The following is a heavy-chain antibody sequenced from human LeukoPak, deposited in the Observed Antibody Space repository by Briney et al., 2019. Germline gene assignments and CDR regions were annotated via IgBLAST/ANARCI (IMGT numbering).Heavy chain of an antibody. CDR2: IYHSGST. V-gene: IGHV4-59*08. D-gene: IGHD6-13*01. CDR3: TRHYSSSWPGYYYYYYMDV. J-gene: IGHJ6*03. CDR1: GGSISSYY. Sequence: PSETLSLTCTVSGGSISSYYWSWIRQPPGKGLEWIGEIYHSGSTNYNPSLKSRVTISVDKSKNQFSLKLSSVTAADTAVYYCTRHYSSSWPGYYYYYYMDVWGKGTTVTVSS.